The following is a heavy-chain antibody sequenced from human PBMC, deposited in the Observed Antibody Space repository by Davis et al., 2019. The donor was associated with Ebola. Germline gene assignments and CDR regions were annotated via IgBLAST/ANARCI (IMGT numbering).Heavy chain of an antibody. V-gene: IGHV1-3*01. CDR2: INAVNGNT. CDR3: ARSNWGYYFDS. J-gene: IGHJ4*02. Sequence: ASVKVSCKASGYTFNNYNMHWVRQAPGQRLEWMGWINAVNGNTKYSQKFRGRVTITRDTSASTAYMELRSLTSEDTAVYYCARSNWGYYFDSWGQGTLVTVSS. CDR1: GYTFNNYN. D-gene: IGHD7-27*01.